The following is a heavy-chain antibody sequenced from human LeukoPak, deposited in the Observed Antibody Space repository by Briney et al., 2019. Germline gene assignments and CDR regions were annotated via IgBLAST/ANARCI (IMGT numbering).Heavy chain of an antibody. CDR3: AKDPNWDRGY. D-gene: IGHD7-27*01. J-gene: IGHJ4*02. CDR2: IGASASST. Sequence: PGGSLRLSCATSGFTFSSYTTTWVRQAPGKGLEYVSGIGASASSTTYADSVKGRFTISRDNSKNTLYLQMNSLRVEDTAVYYCAKDPNWDRGYWGQGTLVTVSS. V-gene: IGHV3-23*01. CDR1: GFTFSSYT.